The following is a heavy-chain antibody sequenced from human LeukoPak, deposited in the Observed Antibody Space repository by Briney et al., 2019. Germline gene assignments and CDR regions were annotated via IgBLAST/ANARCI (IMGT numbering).Heavy chain of an antibody. CDR1: GYSISSGYY. Sequence: PSETLSLTCAVSGYSISSGYYWGWIRQPPGKGLEWIGSIYHSGSTYYNPSLKSRVTISVDTSKNQFSLKLNSVTAADTAVYYCARRLVATITSAFDIWGQGTMVTVSS. CDR2: IYHSGST. J-gene: IGHJ3*02. V-gene: IGHV4-38-2*01. CDR3: ARRLVATITSAFDI. D-gene: IGHD5-12*01.